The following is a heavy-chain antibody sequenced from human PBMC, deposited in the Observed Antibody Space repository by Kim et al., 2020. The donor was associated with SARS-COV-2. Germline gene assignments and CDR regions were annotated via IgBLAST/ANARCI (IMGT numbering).Heavy chain of an antibody. CDR1: SFTFDEHA. V-gene: IGHV3-9*01. Sequence: GGSLRLSCVVSSFTFDEHAMHWVRQAPGKGLEWVSAFMWDGSRVVYADFVKGRFTISRDNAKKSLFLLMNSLRPEDTALYYCVKDINPGGADVWGQGTTVIVSS. J-gene: IGHJ6*02. D-gene: IGHD2-8*02. CDR3: VKDINPGGADV. CDR2: FMWDGSRV.